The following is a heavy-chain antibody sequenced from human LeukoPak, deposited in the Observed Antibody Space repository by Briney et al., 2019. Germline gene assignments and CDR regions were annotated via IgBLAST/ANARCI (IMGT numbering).Heavy chain of an antibody. CDR2: ISSSGSTI. CDR3: ASVLRYFDWLLSRGNYYFDY. V-gene: IGHV3-48*03. D-gene: IGHD3-9*01. CDR1: GFTFSSYE. J-gene: IGHJ4*02. Sequence: TGGSLRLSCAASGFTFSSYEMNWVRQAPGKGLEWVSYISSSGSTIYYADSVKGRFTISRDNAKNSLYLQMNSLRAEDTAVYYCASVLRYFDWLLSRGNYYFDYWGQGTLVTVSS.